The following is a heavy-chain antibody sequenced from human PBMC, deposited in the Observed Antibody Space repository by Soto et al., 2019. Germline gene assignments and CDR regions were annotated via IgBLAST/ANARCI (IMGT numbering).Heavy chain of an antibody. Sequence: SETLSLTCAVYGGSFSGYYWSWIRQPPGKGLEWIGEINHSGSTNYNPSLKSRVTISVDTSKNQFSLKLSSVTAADTAVYYCARRLFRYCSSTSCYTHGAFDIWGQGTMATVSS. CDR3: ARRLFRYCSSTSCYTHGAFDI. CDR1: GGSFSGYY. CDR2: INHSGST. D-gene: IGHD2-2*02. V-gene: IGHV4-34*01. J-gene: IGHJ3*02.